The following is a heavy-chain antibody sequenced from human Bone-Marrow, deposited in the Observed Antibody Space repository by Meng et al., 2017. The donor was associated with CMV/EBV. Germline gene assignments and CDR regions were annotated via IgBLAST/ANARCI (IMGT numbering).Heavy chain of an antibody. J-gene: IGHJ4*02. CDR3: ARGRNVFAARSVAALDY. CDR1: GGAISSYH. CDR2: INHSGST. Sequence: WETLPLTCTASGGAISSYHWSWIRQPPGKGLEWIGKINHSGSTNYNPSLKSRVTISVDTSKNQFSLQLSSVTAADTAVDYCARGRNVFAARSVAALDYWGQGTLVTVSS. D-gene: IGHD6-13*01. V-gene: IGHV4-34*01.